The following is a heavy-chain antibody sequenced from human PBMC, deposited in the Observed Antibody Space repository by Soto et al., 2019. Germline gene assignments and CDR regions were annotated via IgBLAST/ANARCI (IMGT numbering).Heavy chain of an antibody. CDR3: TTDHPYNYDSSCYDH. J-gene: IGHJ4*02. CDR2: VKSKTDGGTT. V-gene: IGHV3-15*01. CDR1: GFTFSSYA. Sequence: GGSLRLSCAASGFTFSSYAMSWVRQAPGRGLEWVGHVKSKTDGGTTDYAAPVKGRCTISRDDSKNTVFLHMNNLKTEDTAVYYCTTDHPYNYDSSCYDHWGPGTLVTVSS. D-gene: IGHD3-22*01.